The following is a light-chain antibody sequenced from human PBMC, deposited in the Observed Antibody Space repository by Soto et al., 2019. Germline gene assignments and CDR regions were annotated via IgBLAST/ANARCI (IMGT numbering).Light chain of an antibody. CDR3: LQGTYWPLT. Sequence: EVVITQSPLSLPVTLGQRGSISFRSIQSLVYSDGNTYLNWFHQRPGQSPRRLIYQVSNRDSGVPDRFSGSGSGTDFTLKISRMEAEDVGVYYCLQGTYWPLTLGRGTKVDIK. V-gene: IGKV2-30*01. CDR1: QSLVYSDGNTY. J-gene: IGKJ4*01. CDR2: QVS.